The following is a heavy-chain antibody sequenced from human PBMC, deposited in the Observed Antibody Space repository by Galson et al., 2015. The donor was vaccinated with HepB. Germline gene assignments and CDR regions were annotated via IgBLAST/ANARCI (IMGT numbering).Heavy chain of an antibody. D-gene: IGHD3-22*01. V-gene: IGHV4-39*01. CDR1: GGSISSSSYY. J-gene: IGHJ4*02. Sequence: ETLSLTCTVSGGSISSSSYYWGWIRQPPGKGLEWIGSIYYSGSTYYNPSLKSRVTISVDTSKNQFSLKLSSVTAADTAVYYCARQAADSSGYYWVASPYYFDYWGQGTLVTVSS. CDR2: IYYSGST. CDR3: ARQAADSSGYYWVASPYYFDY.